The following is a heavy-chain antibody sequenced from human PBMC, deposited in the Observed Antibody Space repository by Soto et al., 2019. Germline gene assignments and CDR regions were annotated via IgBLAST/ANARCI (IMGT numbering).Heavy chain of an antibody. D-gene: IGHD5-18*01. V-gene: IGHV4-4*07. CDR2: FSLSGTT. Sequence: SETLSHTCSVSGASIAGSSYWSCIRQPAGKGLEWIGRFSLSGTTSYSPSLRSRVTMSADVSKNQFSLRLTSATAADTAIYYCARDIRGYSRAFDYWGQGALVTVYS. CDR1: GASIAGSSY. CDR3: ARDIRGYSRAFDY. J-gene: IGHJ4*02.